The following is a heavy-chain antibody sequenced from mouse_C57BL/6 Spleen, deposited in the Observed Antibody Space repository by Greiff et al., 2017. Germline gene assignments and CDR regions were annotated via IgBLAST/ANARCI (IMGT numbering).Heavy chain of an antibody. J-gene: IGHJ3*01. Sequence: VQLQQSGAELVRPGTSVKVSCKASGYAFTNYLIEWVKQRPGQGLEWIGVINPGSGGTNYNEKFKGKATLTAYKSSSTAYMQLSSLTSEDSAVYFCARGDSSGYHFAYWGQGTLVTVSA. CDR1: GYAFTNYL. CDR2: INPGSGGT. CDR3: ARGDSSGYHFAY. V-gene: IGHV1-54*01. D-gene: IGHD3-2*02.